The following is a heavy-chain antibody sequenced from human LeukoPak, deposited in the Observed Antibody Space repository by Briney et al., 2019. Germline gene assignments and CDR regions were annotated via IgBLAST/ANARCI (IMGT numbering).Heavy chain of an antibody. Sequence: SETLSLTCTVSGGSVSSGSYYWSWIRQPPGKGLEWIGYIYYSGSTNYNPSLKSRVTISVDTSKNQFSLKLSSVTAADTAVYYCARERYNWNYYALDCYYYGMDVWGQGTTVTVSS. J-gene: IGHJ6*02. CDR1: GGSVSSGSYY. CDR2: IYYSGST. CDR3: ARERYNWNYYALDCYYYGMDV. D-gene: IGHD1-7*01. V-gene: IGHV4-61*01.